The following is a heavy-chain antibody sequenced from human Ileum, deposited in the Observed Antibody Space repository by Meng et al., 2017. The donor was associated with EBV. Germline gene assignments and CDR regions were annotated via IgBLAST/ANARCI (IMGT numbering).Heavy chain of an antibody. Sequence: QVQLGQAGAGGKRPGASVKVSWKASGYTFTSYATHWVRQAPGQRLEWMGWINAGNGNTKYSQKFQGRVTITRDTSASTAYMELSSLRSEDTAVYYCARDYDILTGYYNVMGWFDPWGQGTLVTVSS. CDR1: GYTFTSYA. V-gene: IGHV1-3*01. D-gene: IGHD3-9*01. CDR3: ARDYDILTGYYNVMGWFDP. CDR2: INAGNGNT. J-gene: IGHJ5*02.